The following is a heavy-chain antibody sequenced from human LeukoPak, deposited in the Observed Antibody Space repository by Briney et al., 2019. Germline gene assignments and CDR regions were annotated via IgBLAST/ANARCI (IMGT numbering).Heavy chain of an antibody. V-gene: IGHV4-39*07. Sequence: SETLSLTCSVSGGSTRTSTSYCGWVRQPPGKGLEWIGSIHYSGSTYKNPSLKSRVTITMDTSGSQFSLKVTSLTAADSAVYFCGRESSSSRYFMDVWGRGTTVTVSS. D-gene: IGHD6-6*01. CDR3: GRESSSSRYFMDV. CDR1: GGSTRTSTSY. J-gene: IGHJ6*03. CDR2: IHYSGST.